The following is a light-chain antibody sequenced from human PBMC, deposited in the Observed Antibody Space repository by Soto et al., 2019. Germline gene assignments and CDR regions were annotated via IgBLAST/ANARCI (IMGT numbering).Light chain of an antibody. V-gene: IGKV1-27*01. CDR2: GAS. J-gene: IGKJ4*01. Sequence: DIQVTQSPSSLSASLGDRVSITCRASRDISNYLAWYQQKPGQVPRLLISGASTLHSGVPSRFSGSGSGTDFTLTITSLQPEDIATYFCQKYDTAPRTFGGGTKV. CDR1: RDISNY. CDR3: QKYDTAPRT.